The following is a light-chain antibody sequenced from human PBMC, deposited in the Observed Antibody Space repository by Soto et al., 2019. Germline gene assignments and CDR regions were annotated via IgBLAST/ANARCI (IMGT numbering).Light chain of an antibody. J-gene: IGLJ2*01. Sequence: QSVLTQPPSVSAAPGQTVTISCSGSSSNIGKYYVSWYQQLPGEAPKLLIYDSNKRPSGIPERFSASRSGTSATLGITGLQTGDEADYYCGAWDDSLSAVVFGGGTKLTVL. V-gene: IGLV1-51*01. CDR1: SSNIGKYY. CDR2: DSN. CDR3: GAWDDSLSAVV.